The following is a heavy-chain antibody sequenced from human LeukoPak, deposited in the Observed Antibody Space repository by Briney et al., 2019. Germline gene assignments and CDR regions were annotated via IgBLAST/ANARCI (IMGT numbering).Heavy chain of an antibody. CDR3: VRAGGPYSNSDY. V-gene: IGHV5-51*01. J-gene: IGHJ4*01. CDR1: GYSYPTYW. CDR2: IYPGDSDT. Sequence: GESLKISCKGSGYSYPTYWIGWVRQMPGRGLEWMGIIYPGDSDTRYSPSFQGQVTISVDKSISTAYLQWSSLKASDTAMYYCVRAGGPYSNSDYWGQGTLVTVSS. D-gene: IGHD6-13*01.